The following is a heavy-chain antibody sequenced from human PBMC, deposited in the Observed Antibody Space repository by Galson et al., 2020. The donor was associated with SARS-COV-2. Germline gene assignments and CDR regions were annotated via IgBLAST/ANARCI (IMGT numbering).Heavy chain of an antibody. V-gene: IGHV3-23*01. D-gene: IGHD3-16*01. CDR3: VGGGGMDV. J-gene: IGHJ6*02. CDR2: ISSRGDNT. CDR1: GFTFSNYA. Sequence: QAGGSLRLSCSASGFTFSNYAMSWVRQAPGKGLEWVSFISSRGDNTFYADSVKGRFTVSRDNSKNMVYLQMNGLRADDTAVFYCVGGGGMDVWGRGTAVTVSS.